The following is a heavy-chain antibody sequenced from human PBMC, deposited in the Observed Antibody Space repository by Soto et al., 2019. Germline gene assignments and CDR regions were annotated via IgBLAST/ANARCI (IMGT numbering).Heavy chain of an antibody. Sequence: GPPLGKPTQTPTPALPLSWVFPSTSGNCGGWVPPPPREGLEGVALIDWDDDKYYSTSLKTRLTISKDTSKNQVVLTMTNMDPVDTATYYCARIVVVPAAIEPYYYYYYGMDVWGQGTTVTVSS. J-gene: IGHJ6*02. CDR3: ARIVVVPAAIEPYYYYYYGMDV. D-gene: IGHD2-2*01. CDR2: IDWDDDK. V-gene: IGHV2-70*20. CDR1: WVFPSTSGNC.